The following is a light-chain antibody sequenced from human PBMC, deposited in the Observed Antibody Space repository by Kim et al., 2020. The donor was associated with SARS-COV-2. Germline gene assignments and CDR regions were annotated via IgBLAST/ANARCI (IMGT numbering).Light chain of an antibody. CDR3: QAWDSGTVVV. CDR1: ELGDKY. Sequence: VYPGQTVSITCSGDELGDKYVFWFQQKAGQSPVLVIYQDIKRPSGIPERFSASNSGNTATLTISGTQATDEADYYCQAWDSGTVVVFGGGTQLTVL. V-gene: IGLV3-1*01. J-gene: IGLJ3*02. CDR2: QDI.